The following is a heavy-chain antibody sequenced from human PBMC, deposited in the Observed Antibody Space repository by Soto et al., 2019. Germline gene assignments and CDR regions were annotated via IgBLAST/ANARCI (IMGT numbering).Heavy chain of an antibody. D-gene: IGHD6-13*01. V-gene: IGHV4-59*08. CDR2: VYDSGLT. J-gene: IGHJ6*03. CDR3: AAAGSLYFSYYMDV. Sequence: QVQLQESGPGLVKPSETLSLTCTVSGGSITGYSWSWIRQPPGKGLEWLGYVYDSGLTNYNPSLKSRVSMALNMSKNQFSLQLSSLTAADTAVYYWAAAGSLYFSYYMDVWGKGTTVTVSS. CDR1: GGSITGYS.